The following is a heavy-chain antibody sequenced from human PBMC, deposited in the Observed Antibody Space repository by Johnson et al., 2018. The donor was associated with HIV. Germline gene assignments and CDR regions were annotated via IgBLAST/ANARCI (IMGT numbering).Heavy chain of an antibody. J-gene: IGHJ3*02. CDR3: ARSSGSYLDDAFDI. D-gene: IGHD1-26*01. CDR1: GFTFSSYA. CDR2: ISYDGSNK. Sequence: QVQLVESGGGVVQPGRSLRLSCAASGFTFSSYAMHWVRQAPGKGLEWVAVISYDGSNKYYADSVKGRFTISRDNSNNTLYLQMNYLRVEDTAVYYCARSSGSYLDDAFDIWGQGTVVTVSS. V-gene: IGHV3-30-3*01.